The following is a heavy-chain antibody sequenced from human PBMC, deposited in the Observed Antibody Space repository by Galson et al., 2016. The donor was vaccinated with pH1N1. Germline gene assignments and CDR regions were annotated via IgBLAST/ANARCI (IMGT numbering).Heavy chain of an antibody. D-gene: IGHD1-26*01. J-gene: IGHJ4*02. Sequence: VKVSCKASGYSFSNYGINWVRQVPGRGLEWMGWISASNGNTKYAEKVQDRVTMTTDTSTKTIYMELRSLKSDDTATYYCTGPARPYSGTYHFWGQGTLVIVSS. CDR1: GYSFSNYG. CDR2: ISASNGNT. CDR3: TGPARPYSGTYHF. V-gene: IGHV1-18*01.